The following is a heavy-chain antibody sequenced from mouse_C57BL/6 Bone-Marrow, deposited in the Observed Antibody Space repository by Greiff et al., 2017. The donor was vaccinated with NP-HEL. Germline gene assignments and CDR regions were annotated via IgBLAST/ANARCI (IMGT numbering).Heavy chain of an antibody. D-gene: IGHD1-1*01. Sequence: QVQLQQPGAELVRPGTSVKLSCKASGYTFPSSWMHWVKQRPGQGLGWIGVIDPSDSYTNYNQKFKGKATLTVDTSSSTAYMQLSSLTSEDSAVYYCVTYYYGSSPLAYWGQGTLVTVSA. CDR3: VTYYYGSSPLAY. V-gene: IGHV1-59*01. CDR2: IDPSDSYT. CDR1: GYTFPSSW. J-gene: IGHJ3*01.